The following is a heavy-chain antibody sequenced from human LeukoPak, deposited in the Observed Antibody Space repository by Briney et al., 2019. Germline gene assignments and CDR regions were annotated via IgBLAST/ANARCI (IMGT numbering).Heavy chain of an antibody. D-gene: IGHD1-26*01. CDR3: ARVGVVVGATVDAFDI. Sequence: GVSLRLSCTASGFSFSRYAMHWVRQAPGKGLEWVAVISYDGSNKYYADSVKGRFTISRDNSKNTLYLQMGSLRAEDMAVYYCARVGVVVGATVDAFDIWGQGTMVTVSS. CDR1: GFSFSRYA. V-gene: IGHV3-30*14. CDR2: ISYDGSNK. J-gene: IGHJ3*02.